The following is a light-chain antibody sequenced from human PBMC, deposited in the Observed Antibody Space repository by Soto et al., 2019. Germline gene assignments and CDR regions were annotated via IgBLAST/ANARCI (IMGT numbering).Light chain of an antibody. Sequence: QSVLTQPSSASGSPGQSVTISCTGTSSDVGGYNYVSWYQQHPGKAPKLMIYEVSKRPSGVPDRFSGSKSGNTASLTVSGLQAEDEADYYCSSYAGSNVFGGGTKLTVL. CDR3: SSYAGSNV. J-gene: IGLJ2*01. V-gene: IGLV2-8*01. CDR1: SSDVGGYNY. CDR2: EVS.